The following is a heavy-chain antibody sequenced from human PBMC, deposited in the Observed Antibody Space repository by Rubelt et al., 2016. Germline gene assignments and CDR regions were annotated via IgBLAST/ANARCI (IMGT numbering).Heavy chain of an antibody. CDR1: GGSISSSSYY. J-gene: IGHJ5*02. D-gene: IGHD1-26*01. V-gene: IGHV4-39*01. CDR3: ARNTGSSPFDP. Sequence: QLQLQVSGPGLVKPSETLSLTCTVSGGSISSSSYYWGWIRQPPGKGLEWIGTIYYSGSTYYNASLKSRVTISVDTSKNQFSLKMIPATSAVTAVFYCARNTGSSPFDPWGQGTLVTVSS. CDR2: IYYSGST.